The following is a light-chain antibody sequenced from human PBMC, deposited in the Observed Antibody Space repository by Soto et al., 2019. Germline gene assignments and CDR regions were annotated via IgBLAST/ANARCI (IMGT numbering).Light chain of an antibody. CDR1: QSVSRY. CDR3: QQYGSSIT. Sequence: ETVLTQSPATLSLSPGERATLSCRASQSVSRYLAWYQHKPGQAPRLLIYDASSRATGIPDRFSGSGSGTDFTLTISRLEPEDFAVYYCQQYGSSITFGQGTRLEIK. J-gene: IGKJ5*01. V-gene: IGKV3-20*01. CDR2: DAS.